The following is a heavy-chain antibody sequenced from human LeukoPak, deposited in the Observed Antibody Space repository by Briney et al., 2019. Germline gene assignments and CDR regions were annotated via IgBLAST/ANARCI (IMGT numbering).Heavy chain of an antibody. J-gene: IGHJ4*02. CDR2: IIPNSGGT. D-gene: IGHD3-22*01. CDR1: GYTFTGNY. V-gene: IGHV1-2*02. Sequence: ASVTVSFKSSGYTFTGNYIHWVRQAPGQGLDWMGWIIPNSGGTNYAQNFQARVTMTRDTSISTAYMELSSLRSDDTAVYYSARGVGYYDRSAYYISDYWGQGTLVTVSS. CDR3: ARGVGYYDRSAYYISDY.